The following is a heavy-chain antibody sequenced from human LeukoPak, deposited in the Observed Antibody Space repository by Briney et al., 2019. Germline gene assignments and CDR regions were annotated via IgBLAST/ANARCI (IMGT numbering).Heavy chain of an antibody. CDR3: ARDFRGYDSRLHDY. V-gene: IGHV3-20*04. CDR2: INWNGGST. Sequence: PGGSLRLSCAASGFTFDDYGMSWVRQAPGKGLEWVSGINWNGGSTGYADSVKGRFTISRDNAKNSLYLQMYSLRAEDTAVYYCARDFRGYDSRLHDYWGQGTLVTVSS. D-gene: IGHD3-22*01. J-gene: IGHJ4*02. CDR1: GFTFDDYG.